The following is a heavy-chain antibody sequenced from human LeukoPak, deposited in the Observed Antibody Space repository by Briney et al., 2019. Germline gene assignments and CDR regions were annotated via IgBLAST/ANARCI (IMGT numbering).Heavy chain of an antibody. CDR2: IYNSGST. V-gene: IGHV4-61*01. J-gene: IGHJ4*02. D-gene: IGHD3-22*01. CDR3: ARDPSGYFNY. CDR1: GGSVSSGNYY. Sequence: SETLSLTCTVSGGSVSSGNYYWSWIRRPPGKGLEWIGYIYNSGSTNYNPSLKSRVTISVDTSKNQFSLKLSSMTAADTAVYYCARDPSGYFNYWGQGTLATVSS.